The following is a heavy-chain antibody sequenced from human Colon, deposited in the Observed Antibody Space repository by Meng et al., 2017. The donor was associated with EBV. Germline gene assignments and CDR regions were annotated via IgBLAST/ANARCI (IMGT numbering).Heavy chain of an antibody. Sequence: VRLRAPGSARVGPSPTLSVSWTGSVGSRSSGNYYWSWIRQPPGKGLDWIGYIHHSGSAYYNPSLKSRVSISVDTSKNQFSLNLNSMTAADTAVYYYASFDHIPRRNYFDYWGQGTLVTVSS. J-gene: IGHJ4*02. CDR2: IHHSGSA. D-gene: IGHD2-21*01. CDR3: ASFDHIPRRNYFDY. CDR1: VGSRSSGNYY. V-gene: IGHV4-30-4*01.